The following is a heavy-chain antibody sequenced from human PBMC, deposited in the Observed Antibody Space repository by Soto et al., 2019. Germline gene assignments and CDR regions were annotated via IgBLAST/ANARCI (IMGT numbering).Heavy chain of an antibody. CDR3: AKDINDFWSGYDYYYGMDV. V-gene: IGHV3-9*01. J-gene: IGHJ6*02. Sequence: GGSLRLSCAASGFTFDDYAMRWVRQGPGKGLEWVSGISWNSGSKGYADSVKGRFTISRDNAKNSLYLQMNTLRAEDTALYYCAKDINDFWSGYDYYYGMDVWGRGTTVTVSS. CDR2: ISWNSGSK. CDR1: GFTFDDYA. D-gene: IGHD3-3*01.